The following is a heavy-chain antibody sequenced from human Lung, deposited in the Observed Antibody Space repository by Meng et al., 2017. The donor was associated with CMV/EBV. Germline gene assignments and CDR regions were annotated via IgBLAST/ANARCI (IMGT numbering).Heavy chain of an antibody. Sequence: GGSXRLXCAASGFTFSSYSMNWVRQAPGKGLEWVSSISSSSSYIYYADSVKGRFTISRDNAKNSLYLQMNSLRAEDTAVYYCARGSSSSWYEGSYYFDYLGQGXLVTVSS. D-gene: IGHD6-13*01. CDR1: GFTFSSYS. J-gene: IGHJ4*02. CDR2: ISSSSSYI. CDR3: ARGSSSSWYEGSYYFDY. V-gene: IGHV3-21*01.